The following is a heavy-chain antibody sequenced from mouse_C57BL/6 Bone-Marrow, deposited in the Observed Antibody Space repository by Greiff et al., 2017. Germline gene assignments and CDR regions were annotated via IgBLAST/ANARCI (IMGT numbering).Heavy chain of an antibody. Sequence: VQLQQPGAELVKPGASVKMSCKASGYTFTSYWINWVKQRPGQGLEWIGDIYPGSGSTNYNEKVKSKSTLTVDTSSSTAYMQLSSLTSEHSAVYYCARPYYSNYWYFDVWGTGTTVTVSS. J-gene: IGHJ1*03. D-gene: IGHD2-5*01. CDR1: GYTFTSYW. CDR2: IYPGSGST. V-gene: IGHV1-55*01. CDR3: ARPYYSNYWYFDV.